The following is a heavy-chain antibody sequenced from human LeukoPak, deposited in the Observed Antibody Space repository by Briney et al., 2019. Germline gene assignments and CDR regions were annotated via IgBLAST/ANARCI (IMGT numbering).Heavy chain of an antibody. J-gene: IGHJ1*01. CDR1: GGTYSSYA. Sequence: SVKVSCKASGGTYSSYAISWVRQAPGQGLEWMGRIIPIFGTANYAQKFQGRVTITTDESTSTAYMELSSLRSEDTAVYYCARDRHGAYFQHWGQGTLVTVSS. CDR3: ARDRHGAYFQH. CDR2: IIPIFGTA. D-gene: IGHD1-26*01. V-gene: IGHV1-69*05.